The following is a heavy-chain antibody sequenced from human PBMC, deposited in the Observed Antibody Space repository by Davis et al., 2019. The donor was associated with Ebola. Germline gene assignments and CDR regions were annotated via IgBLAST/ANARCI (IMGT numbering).Heavy chain of an antibody. Sequence: PGGSLRLSCAASRLTFSQSWMTWVRQPPGKGLEWIGRIKAKPDGGTADYAAPVKGSFTISRDDSKNTLYLQMNSLKTEDTAMYYCTTGDFWSHYPPFDYWGQGTLVTVSS. V-gene: IGHV3-15*01. CDR3: TTGDFWSHYPPFDY. CDR2: IKAKPDGGTA. D-gene: IGHD3-3*01. J-gene: IGHJ4*02. CDR1: RLTFSQSW.